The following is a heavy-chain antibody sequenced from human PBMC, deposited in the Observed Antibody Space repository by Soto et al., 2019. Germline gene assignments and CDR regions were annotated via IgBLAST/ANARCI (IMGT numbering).Heavy chain of an antibody. J-gene: IGHJ4*02. CDR1: GFSLITSGVG. D-gene: IGHD6-19*01. CDR3: ARDSSGFYGFDY. CDR2: IYWDDDK. Sequence: SGPTLVNPTQTLTLTCTFSGFSLITSGVGVAWIRQPPGKALEWLALIYWDDDKRYSPSLKSRLTITKDTSKNQVVLTMTIMDPVDTATYYCARDSSGFYGFDYWGQGTLVTVSS. V-gene: IGHV2-5*02.